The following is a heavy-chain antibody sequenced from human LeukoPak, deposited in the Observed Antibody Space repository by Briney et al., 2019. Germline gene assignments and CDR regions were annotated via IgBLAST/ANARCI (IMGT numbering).Heavy chain of an antibody. CDR2: GSGGST. D-gene: IGHD3-22*01. V-gene: IGHV3-23*01. J-gene: IGHJ4*02. Sequence: GSGGSTYYADSVKGRFTISRDNSKNTLYLQMNSLRAEDTAVYYCARAHYYDSSGYYYYFDYWGQGTLVTVSS. CDR3: ARAHYYDSSGYYYYFDY.